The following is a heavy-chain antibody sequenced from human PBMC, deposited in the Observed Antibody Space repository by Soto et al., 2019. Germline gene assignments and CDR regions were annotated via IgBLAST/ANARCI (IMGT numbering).Heavy chain of an antibody. D-gene: IGHD1-1*01. CDR1: GDSVSSNSAA. CDR3: ARDNFQGNWNQNHNYGMDV. CDR2: TYYRSKWYN. Sequence: SQTLSLTCPISGDSVSSNSAAWNWIRQSPSRGLEWLGGTYYRSKWYNDYAVSVKSRITINPDTSKNQFSLQLNSVTPEDTAVYYCARDNFQGNWNQNHNYGMDVWGQGTTVTVSS. J-gene: IGHJ6*02. V-gene: IGHV6-1*01.